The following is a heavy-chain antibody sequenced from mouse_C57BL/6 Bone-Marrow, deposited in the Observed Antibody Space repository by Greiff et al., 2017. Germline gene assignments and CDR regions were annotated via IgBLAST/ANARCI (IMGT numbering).Heavy chain of an antibody. CDR3: ARDDERSYGYLDV. Sequence: QVQLQQSGPELVKPGASVKLSCKASGYPFTSYDINWVKQRPGQGLEWIGWIYPRDGSTKYNEKFKGKATLTVDTSSSTAYMELHSLTSEDSAVYFCARDDERSYGYLDVWGTGTTVTVPS. J-gene: IGHJ1*03. V-gene: IGHV1-85*01. CDR2: IYPRDGST. D-gene: IGHD2-12*01. CDR1: GYPFTSYD.